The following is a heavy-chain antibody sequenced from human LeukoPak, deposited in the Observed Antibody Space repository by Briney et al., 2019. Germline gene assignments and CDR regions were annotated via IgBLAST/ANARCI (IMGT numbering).Heavy chain of an antibody. CDR1: GYSFTSYW. V-gene: IGHV5-51*01. D-gene: IGHD3-10*01. CDR2: IYPGDSDT. J-gene: IGHJ4*02. CDR3: ARRRYYGSGSYAPFDY. Sequence: GESLKISCKSSGYSFTSYWIGWLRQMPGKGLEWMGIIYPGDSDTRYSPSFQGQVTISADKSISTAYLQWSSLKASDTAMYYCARRRYYGSGSYAPFDYWGQGTLVTVSS.